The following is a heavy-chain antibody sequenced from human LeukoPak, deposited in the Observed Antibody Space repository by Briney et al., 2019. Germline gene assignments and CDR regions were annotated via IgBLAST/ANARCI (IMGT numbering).Heavy chain of an antibody. CDR2: LYRDGGTT. CDR3: AKIIAVAGTGEDNVFDI. Sequence: GGSLRLSCAASGFTVSRSFMNWVRQAPGKGLEWLAILYRDGGTTYYADSVRGRFTISRDSSKNTLYLQMNSLRAEDTAVYYCAKIIAVAGTGEDNVFDIWGQGTMVTVSS. V-gene: IGHV3-53*01. CDR1: GFTVSRSF. D-gene: IGHD6-13*01. J-gene: IGHJ3*02.